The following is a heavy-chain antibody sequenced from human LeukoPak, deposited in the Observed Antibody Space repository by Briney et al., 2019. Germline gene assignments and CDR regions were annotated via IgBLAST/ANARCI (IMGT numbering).Heavy chain of an antibody. D-gene: IGHD2-15*01. J-gene: IGHJ3*02. CDR1: GFTVSSNY. V-gene: IGHV3-53*01. CDR3: ARGQDSPNPGAFDI. Sequence: GGSLRLSCAASGFTVSSNYMSWVRQAPGKGLEWVSVIYSGGSTYYADSVKGRFTISRDNSKNTLYLQMNSLRAEDTAVYYCARGQDSPNPGAFDIWGQGRMVSVCS. CDR2: IYSGGST.